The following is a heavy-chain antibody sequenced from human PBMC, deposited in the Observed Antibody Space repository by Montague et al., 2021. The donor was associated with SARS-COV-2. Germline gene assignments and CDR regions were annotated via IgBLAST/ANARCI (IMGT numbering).Heavy chain of an antibody. D-gene: IGHD3-10*01. J-gene: IGHJ5*02. CDR1: GGSISSSSYY. CDR3: ARHCVVRGVSAGWFDP. Sequence: SETLSLTCTVSGGSISSSSYYWGWIRQPPGKGLEWIGSTYYSGSTYYNPSLKSRVTISVDTSKNQFSLKLSSVTAADTAVYYCARHCVVRGVSAGWFDPWGQGTLVTVSS. CDR2: TYYSGST. V-gene: IGHV4-39*01.